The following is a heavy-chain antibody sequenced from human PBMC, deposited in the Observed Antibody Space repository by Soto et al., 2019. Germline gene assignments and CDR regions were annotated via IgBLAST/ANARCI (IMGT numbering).Heavy chain of an antibody. CDR2: IYTSGST. D-gene: IGHD6-13*01. Sequence: SETLSLTSTVSGGSISNYYWSWIRQPAGKGLEWIGRIYTSGSTNYNPSLKSRVTMSVDTSKNQFSLKLSSVTTADTAVYYCAGGAAADYFDYWGQGTLVTVSS. J-gene: IGHJ4*02. CDR1: GGSISNYY. CDR3: AGGAAADYFDY. V-gene: IGHV4-4*07.